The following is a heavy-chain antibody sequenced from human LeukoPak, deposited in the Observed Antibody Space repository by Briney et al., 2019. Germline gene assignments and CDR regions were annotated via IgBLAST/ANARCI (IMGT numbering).Heavy chain of an antibody. D-gene: IGHD3-10*01. J-gene: IGHJ6*02. CDR3: ARDGSKDPVWFAYGMDV. CDR1: GGSISSSSYY. V-gene: IGHV4-61*03. Sequence: PSETLSLTCTVSGGSISSSSYYWGWIRQPPGRGLEWIGYIYYSGSTNYNPSLKSRVTISVDPSKNHFSLKLSSVTAADTAVYYCARDGSKDPVWFAYGMDVWDQGTTVTVS. CDR2: IYYSGST.